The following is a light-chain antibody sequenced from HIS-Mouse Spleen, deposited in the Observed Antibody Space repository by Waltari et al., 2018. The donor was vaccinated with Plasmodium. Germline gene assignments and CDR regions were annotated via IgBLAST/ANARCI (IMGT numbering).Light chain of an antibody. V-gene: IGLV2-11*01. CDR2: DVS. CDR1: SSDVGGYNY. CDR3: CSYAGSYTWV. Sequence: QSALTQPRPVSGSPGQSVTISCPGTSSDVGGYNYVSWYQQHPGKAPKRMIYDVSKRPSGVPDRFSGSKSGNTASLTISGLQAEDEADYYCCSYAGSYTWVFGGGTKLTVL. J-gene: IGLJ3*02.